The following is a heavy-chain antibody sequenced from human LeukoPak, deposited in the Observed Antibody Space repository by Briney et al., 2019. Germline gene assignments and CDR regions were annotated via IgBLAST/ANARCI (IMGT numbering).Heavy chain of an antibody. Sequence: PSETLSLTCAVYGGSFSDYYWSWIRQPPGKGLEWVSYISSSGSTIYYADSVKGRFTISRDNAKNSLYLQMNSLRAEDTAVYYCARTSNYYDSSGYYFPIRFDYWGQGTLVTVSS. CDR2: ISSSGSTI. D-gene: IGHD3-22*01. V-gene: IGHV3-11*04. J-gene: IGHJ4*02. CDR3: ARTSNYYDSSGYYFPIRFDY. CDR1: GGSFSDYY.